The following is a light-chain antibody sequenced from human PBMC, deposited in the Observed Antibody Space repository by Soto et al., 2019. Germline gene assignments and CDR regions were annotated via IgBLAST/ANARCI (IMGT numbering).Light chain of an antibody. J-gene: IGLJ2*01. Sequence: QPVLTQSPSASASLGASVKLTCTLSSGHSNYALAWHQQQSEKGPRDLMKLNSDGSPSKGDRIPDRYSGSSSGAERSHAIAVLQSEDEADYYWQTWGSGIVVFGGGTKLTVL. CDR2: LNSDGSP. CDR3: QTWGSGIVV. CDR1: SGHSNYA. V-gene: IGLV4-69*01.